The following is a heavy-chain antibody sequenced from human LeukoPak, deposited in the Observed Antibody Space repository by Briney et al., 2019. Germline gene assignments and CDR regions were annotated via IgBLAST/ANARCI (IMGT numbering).Heavy chain of an antibody. D-gene: IGHD5-24*01. Sequence: QTGGSLRLSCTGSGFRFDDYDMTWVRQSPGKGLEWVSTISGSGSGSSTYYADSVKGRFTISRDNSKNTLYLQMNSLRAEDTAVYYCAKSGYNRFDYWGQGTLVTVSS. J-gene: IGHJ4*02. CDR3: AKSGYNRFDY. CDR2: ISGSGSGSST. V-gene: IGHV3-23*01. CDR1: GFRFDDYD.